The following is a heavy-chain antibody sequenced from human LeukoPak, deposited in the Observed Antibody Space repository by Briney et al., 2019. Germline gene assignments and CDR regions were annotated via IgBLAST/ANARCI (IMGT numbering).Heavy chain of an antibody. J-gene: IGHJ6*03. Sequence: GGSLRLSCAASGFTFSHYGMHWVRQTPGKGLEWVAFLRYDGNSKYYAASVKGRFTISRDNSKNTLYLQMNSLRAEDTAVYYCAKDERPYFYYYMDVWGKGTTVTISS. V-gene: IGHV3-30*02. CDR3: AKDERPYFYYYMDV. CDR1: GFTFSHYG. CDR2: LRYDGNSK. D-gene: IGHD6-6*01.